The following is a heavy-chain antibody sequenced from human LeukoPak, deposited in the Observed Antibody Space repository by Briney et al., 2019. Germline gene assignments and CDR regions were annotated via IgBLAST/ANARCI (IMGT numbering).Heavy chain of an antibody. CDR3: ASGLGYSSSCYY. CDR2: INHSGST. J-gene: IGHJ4*02. CDR1: GGSFSGYY. V-gene: IGHV4-34*01. Sequence: PSETLSLTCAVYGGSFSGYYWSWIRQPPGKGLEWIGEINHSGSTNYNPSLKSRVTISVDTSKNQFSLKLSSVTAADTAVYYCASGLGYSSSCYYWGQGTLVTVSS. D-gene: IGHD6-13*01.